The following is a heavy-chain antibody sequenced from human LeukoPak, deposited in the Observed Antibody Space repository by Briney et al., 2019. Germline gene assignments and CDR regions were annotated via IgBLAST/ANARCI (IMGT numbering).Heavy chain of an antibody. D-gene: IGHD2-8*01. CDR1: GYTFTSYY. V-gene: IGHV1-46*01. J-gene: IGHJ6*02. CDR3: ARWGGVGMDV. CDR2: INPSGGST. Sequence: ASVKVSFKASGYTFTSYYMHWVRQAPGQGLEWMGIINPSGGSTSYAQKFQGRVIMTRATSTSTVYMELSSLRSEDTAVYYCARWGGVGMDVWGQGTTLIVSS.